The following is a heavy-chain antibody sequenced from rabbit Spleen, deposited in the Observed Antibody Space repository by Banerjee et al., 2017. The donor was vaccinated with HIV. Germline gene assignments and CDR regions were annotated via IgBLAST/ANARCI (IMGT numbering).Heavy chain of an antibody. Sequence: QEQVEESGGGLVKPEGSLTLTCKASGFSFSDRDVMCWVRQAPGKGLEWIACINTATGKDVYASWAKGRFTISKASSITVTLQVTSLTAADTATYFCARDSAGREDFNLWGQGTLVTVS. V-gene: IGHV1S45*01. CDR3: ARDSAGREDFNL. D-gene: IGHD4-1*01. CDR1: GFSFSDRDV. J-gene: IGHJ4*01. CDR2: INTATGKD.